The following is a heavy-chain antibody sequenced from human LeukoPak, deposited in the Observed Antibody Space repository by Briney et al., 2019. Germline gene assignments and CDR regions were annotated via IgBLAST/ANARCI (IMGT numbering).Heavy chain of an antibody. D-gene: IGHD3-22*01. CDR1: GLTFSSYA. V-gene: IGHV3-30*04. CDR3: ARDADPMIVVSYFDY. CDR2: ISYDGSNK. Sequence: GGSLRLSRAASGLTFSSYAMHWVRQAPGKGLEWVAVISYDGSNKYYADSVKGRFTISRDNSKNTLYLQMNSLRAEDTAVYYCARDADPMIVVSYFDYWGQGTLVTVSS. J-gene: IGHJ4*02.